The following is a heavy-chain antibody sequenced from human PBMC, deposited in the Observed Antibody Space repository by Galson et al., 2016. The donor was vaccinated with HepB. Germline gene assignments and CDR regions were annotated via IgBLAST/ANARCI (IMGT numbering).Heavy chain of an antibody. CDR2: IYYSGTT. CDR3: ARLAWGRNHSYRSGFSFGY. V-gene: IGHV4-39*01. J-gene: IGHJ4*02. D-gene: IGHD3-22*01. Sequence: SETLSLTCTVSGGSITSSNYYWGWIRQPPGKGLEWIGNIYYSGTTYYNPSLKSRLTLSVDASKNQFSLKLPSVTAADTAVYYCARLAWGRNHSYRSGFSFGYWGQGTLVTVSS. CDR1: GGSITSSNYY.